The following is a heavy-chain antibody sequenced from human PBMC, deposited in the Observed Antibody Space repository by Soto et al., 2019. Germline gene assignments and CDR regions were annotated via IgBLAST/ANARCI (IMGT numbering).Heavy chain of an antibody. CDR2: IIPIFGTA. D-gene: IGHD5-12*01. CDR3: ARSSRGYDQHDTYYYGMDV. CDR1: GGTFSSYA. Sequence: QVQLVQSGAEVKKPGSSVKVSCKASGGTFSSYAISWVRQAPGQGLEWMGGIIPIFGTANYAQKFQGRVTITADESTSTAYMELSSLRSEDTAVYYCARSSRGYDQHDTYYYGMDVWGQGTTVTVSS. J-gene: IGHJ6*02. V-gene: IGHV1-69*12.